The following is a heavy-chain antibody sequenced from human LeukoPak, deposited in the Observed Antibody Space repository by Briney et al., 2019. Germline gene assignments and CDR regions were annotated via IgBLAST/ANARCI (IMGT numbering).Heavy chain of an antibody. CDR2: IPNNGGEK. CDR3: AKGGWLLNWFDP. D-gene: IGHD2-21*02. Sequence: GRSLRLSCVASGFTFSAYGIHWVRQAPGKGLEWVADIPNNGGEKYYADSVRGRFTISRDNSKYTLSMQLSNLRVDDTDIYYCAKGGWLLNWFDPWGQGILVTVSS. V-gene: IGHV3-30*18. CDR1: GFTFSAYG. J-gene: IGHJ5*02.